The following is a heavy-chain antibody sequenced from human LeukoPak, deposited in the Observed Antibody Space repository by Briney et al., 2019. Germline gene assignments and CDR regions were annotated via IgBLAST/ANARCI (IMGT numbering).Heavy chain of an antibody. CDR3: ARLAVTAIYFDY. V-gene: IGHV1-46*01. J-gene: IGHJ4*02. Sequence: ASVKVSCKASGYTFTSYYMHWVRQAPGQGLEWMGIINPSGGSTSYTQKFQGRVTMTRDTSTSTVYMELSSLRSEDTAVYYCARLAVTAIYFDYWGQGTLVTVSS. D-gene: IGHD2-21*02. CDR2: INPSGGST. CDR1: GYTFTSYY.